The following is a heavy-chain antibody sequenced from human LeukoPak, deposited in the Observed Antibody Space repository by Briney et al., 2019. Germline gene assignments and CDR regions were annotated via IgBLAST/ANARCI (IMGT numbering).Heavy chain of an antibody. CDR3: TRVEWLLGPFDY. CDR2: ISYDGGNK. V-gene: IGHV3-30*03. CDR1: GFTFSSYG. Sequence: GGSLRLSCAASGFTFSSYGMHWVRHAPGKGLEWVAVISYDGGNKYYADSVKGRFTISRDNSKNTLYLQMNSLRAEDTAMYYCTRVEWLLGPFDYWGQGTLVTVSS. D-gene: IGHD5-12*01. J-gene: IGHJ4*02.